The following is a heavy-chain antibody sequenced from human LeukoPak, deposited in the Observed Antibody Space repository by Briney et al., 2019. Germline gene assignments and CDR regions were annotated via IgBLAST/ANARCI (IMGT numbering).Heavy chain of an antibody. CDR2: VYYSGST. CDR3: AREENGWNGSDDAFDI. V-gene: IGHV4-61*08. D-gene: IGHD1-1*01. J-gene: IGHJ3*02. Sequence: SETLSLTCTGSGGSLSSRGYYWRWIRQPPGKGLEWPGSVYYSGSTNYNPSLKSRVTISVDTSKNQFSLKLSSVTAADTAVYYCAREENGWNGSDDAFDIWGQGTMVTVSS. CDR1: GGSLSSRGYY.